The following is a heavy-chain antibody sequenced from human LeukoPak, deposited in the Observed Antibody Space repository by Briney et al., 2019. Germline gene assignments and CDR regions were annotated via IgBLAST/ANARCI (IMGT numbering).Heavy chain of an antibody. Sequence: GASVKVSCKASGYTFTSHDINWVRQAPGQGLKWMGWMSPNSGDTGYAQKFQGRVTMTSDSSISTAYMELSSLRSEDTAIYYCVRTPPNWGFDYWGQGTLVTVSS. D-gene: IGHD7-27*01. J-gene: IGHJ4*02. CDR3: VRTPPNWGFDY. CDR2: MSPNSGDT. V-gene: IGHV1-8*01. CDR1: GYTFTSHD.